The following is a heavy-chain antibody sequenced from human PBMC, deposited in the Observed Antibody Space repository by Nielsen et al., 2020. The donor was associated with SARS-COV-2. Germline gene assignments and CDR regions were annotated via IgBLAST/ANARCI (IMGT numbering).Heavy chain of an antibody. J-gene: IGHJ4*02. V-gene: IGHV3-30*03. CDR1: GFTFSSYG. D-gene: IGHD6-13*01. CDR3: ARWIAAAGPRGSRYFDY. Sequence: GESLKISCAASGFTFSSYGMHWVRQAPGKGLEWVAVISYDGSNKYYADSVKGRFTISRDNSKNTLYLQMNGLRAEDTAVYYCARWIAAAGPRGSRYFDYWGQGTLVTVSS. CDR2: ISYDGSNK.